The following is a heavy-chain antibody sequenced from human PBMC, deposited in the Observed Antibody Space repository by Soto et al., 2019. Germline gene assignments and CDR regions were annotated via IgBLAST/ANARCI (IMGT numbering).Heavy chain of an antibody. Sequence: SETLSLTCTVSGGSVGNFYWSWIRQPPGKGLEWIGYIYYTGSTNYNPSLQSRVTISEDTSKNQFSLKLSSVTAADTAVYYCARDQGITGNDAFDIWGQGTMVTVSS. J-gene: IGHJ3*02. CDR1: GGSVGNFY. CDR2: IYYTGST. V-gene: IGHV4-59*02. CDR3: ARDQGITGNDAFDI. D-gene: IGHD1-20*01.